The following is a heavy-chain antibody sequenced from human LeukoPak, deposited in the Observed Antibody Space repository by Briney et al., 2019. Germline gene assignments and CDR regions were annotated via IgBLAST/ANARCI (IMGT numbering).Heavy chain of an antibody. D-gene: IGHD6-13*01. CDR1: GYTFTGYY. V-gene: IGHV1-2*02. J-gene: IGHJ6*03. CDR3: AREAGYSSSWYGSYYYYMDV. Sequence: ASVKVSCKASGYTFTGYYMHWVRQAPGQGLEWMGWINPNSGGTNYAQKFQGRVTMTRDTSISTAYMELSSLRSEDTAVYYCAREAGYSSSWYGSYYYYMDVWGKGTTVTISS. CDR2: INPNSGGT.